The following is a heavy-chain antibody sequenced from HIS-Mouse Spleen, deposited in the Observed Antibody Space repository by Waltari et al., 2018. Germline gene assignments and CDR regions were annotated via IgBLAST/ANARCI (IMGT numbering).Heavy chain of an antibody. CDR3: AREIPYSSSWYDWYFDL. CDR1: GGSISSSSYY. Sequence: QLQLQESGPGLVKPSETLSLTCTVSGGSISSSSYYWGWIRQPPGKGLEWIGSIYYSGRTYPRPSRKSRVTISVETSKNQFSLKLSSVTAADTAVYYCAREIPYSSSWYDWYFDLWGRGTLVTVSS. D-gene: IGHD6-13*01. V-gene: IGHV4-39*07. J-gene: IGHJ2*01. CDR2: IYYSGRT.